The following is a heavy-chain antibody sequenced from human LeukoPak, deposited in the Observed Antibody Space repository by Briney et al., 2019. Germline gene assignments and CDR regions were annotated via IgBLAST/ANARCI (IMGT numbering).Heavy chain of an antibody. J-gene: IGHJ2*01. CDR3: ARDGSSNWRSYDL. CDR1: GDSVSSNNAA. D-gene: IGHD1-26*01. V-gene: IGHV6-1*01. CDR2: TYYKSKWYN. Sequence: SQTLSLTCAISGDSVSSNNAAWNWIRQSPSRGLEWLGRTYYKSKWYNDYALSVKSRITINPDTSKNQFSLQLNSVTPEDTAVYYCARDGSSNWRSYDLWGRGTLVTVSS.